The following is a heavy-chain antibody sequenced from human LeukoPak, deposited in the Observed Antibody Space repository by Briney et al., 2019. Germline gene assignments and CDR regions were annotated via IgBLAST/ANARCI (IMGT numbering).Heavy chain of an antibody. J-gene: IGHJ4*02. CDR3: AKLYYDSSVDY. Sequence: GGSLRLSCEASGVTFSSYVMSWVRQAPGKGLEWVSAISGSGGSTYYADSVKGRFTISRDNSKNTLYLQMNSLRAEDTAVYYCAKLYYDSSVDYWGQGTLVTVSS. CDR2: ISGSGGST. CDR1: GVTFSSYV. D-gene: IGHD3-22*01. V-gene: IGHV3-23*01.